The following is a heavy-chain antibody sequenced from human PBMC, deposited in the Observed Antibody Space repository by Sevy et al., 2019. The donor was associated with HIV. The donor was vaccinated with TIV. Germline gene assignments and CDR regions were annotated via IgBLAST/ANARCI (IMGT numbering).Heavy chain of an antibody. CDR1: GITFSTSG. CDR3: ARDCTGYNGIDV. CDR2: ISYNGRDK. V-gene: IGHV3-30*03. J-gene: IGHJ6*02. Sequence: GGSLRLSCAVSGITFSTSGMHWVRQAPGKGLEWVAVISYNGRDKFYADSVKGRSTISRDNSNMILYLQMISLRAEDTAVYDWARDCTGYNGIDVWGQGTLVTVSS. D-gene: IGHD2-8*02.